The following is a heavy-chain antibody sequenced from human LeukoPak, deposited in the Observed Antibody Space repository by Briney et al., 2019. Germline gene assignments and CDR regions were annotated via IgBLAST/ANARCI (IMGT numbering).Heavy chain of an antibody. CDR2: IYYSGST. V-gene: IGHV4-59*01. CDR3: ARAFYPGYYSYMAV. J-gene: IGHJ6*03. D-gene: IGHD3-3*02. CDR1: GGSISPYY. Sequence: SETLSLTCTVSGGSISPYYWSWIRQPPGKGLEWIGYIYYSGSTNYNPSLKSRVTISVDTSSNQFSLKLSSVTAADTAVYYCARAFYPGYYSYMAVWGKGTTVTVSS.